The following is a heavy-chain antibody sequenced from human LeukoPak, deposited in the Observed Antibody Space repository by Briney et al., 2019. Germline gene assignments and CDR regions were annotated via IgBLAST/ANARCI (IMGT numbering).Heavy chain of an antibody. J-gene: IGHJ6*03. CDR2: INGDGRNI. D-gene: IGHD1-26*01. Sequence: GGSLRLSCVASGFTFSSYWMHWVRQDPRKGLVWVSRINGDGRNINYADSVKGRFTISRDNAKNSLYLQMNSLRAEDTAVYYCARDRGIVGTTGYYYMDVWGKGTTVTVSS. V-gene: IGHV3-74*01. CDR1: GFTFSSYW. CDR3: ARDRGIVGTTGYYYMDV.